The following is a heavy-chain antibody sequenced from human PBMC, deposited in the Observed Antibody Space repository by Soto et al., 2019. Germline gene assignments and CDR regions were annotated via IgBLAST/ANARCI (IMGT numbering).Heavy chain of an antibody. V-gene: IGHV1-3*01. CDR3: GSFPDY. J-gene: IGHJ4*02. Sequence: GASVKVSCKASGYTFNNYALHWVRQAPGQRLEWLGWINPANGYTKYSQNLQDRLTISTETDASTVYMELSSLRSEDTAVYYCGSFPDYWGQGTLVTVSS. CDR2: INPANGYT. CDR1: GYTFNNYA.